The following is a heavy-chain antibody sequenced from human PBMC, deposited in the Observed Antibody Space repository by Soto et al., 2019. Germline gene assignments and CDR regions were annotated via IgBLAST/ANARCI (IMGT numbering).Heavy chain of an antibody. CDR3: AMYDSRGYYGGYFGY. Sequence: PGGSLRLSCAASGFTFSDYYMSWIRQAPGKGLEWVSYINSSGSTIYYADSVKGRFTISRDNAKNSLYLQMNSLRAEDTAVYYCAMYDSRGYYGGYFGYWGQGTLVTVSS. V-gene: IGHV3-11*01. D-gene: IGHD3-22*01. CDR2: INSSGSTI. CDR1: GFTFSDYY. J-gene: IGHJ4*02.